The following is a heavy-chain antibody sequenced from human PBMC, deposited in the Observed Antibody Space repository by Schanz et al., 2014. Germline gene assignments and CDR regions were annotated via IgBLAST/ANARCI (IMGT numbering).Heavy chain of an antibody. CDR1: GYSFTDYA. D-gene: IGHD3-16*02. J-gene: IGHJ3*01. CDR3: ARGLHDDVEASFRSNDAFDF. V-gene: IGHV1-18*01. CDR2: ISGYNGVT. Sequence: QVQLVQSGAEVKRPGASVRVSCKASGYSFTDYAIHWVRQAPGQGLEWMGWISGYNGVTNYAPKYQDRVSMTTDTSTGITSLELRNLKSDGTAVYYWARGLHDDVEASFRSNDAFDFWGQGTMVTVS.